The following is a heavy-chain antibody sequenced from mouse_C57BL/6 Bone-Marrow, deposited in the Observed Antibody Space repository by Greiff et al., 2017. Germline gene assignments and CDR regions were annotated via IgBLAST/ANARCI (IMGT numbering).Heavy chain of an antibody. D-gene: IGHD2-2*01. CDR1: GYTFTSYW. Sequence: EVQLQQSGTVLARPGASVKMSCKTSGYTFTSYWMHWVKQRPGQGLEWIGAIYPGNSDTSYNQKFKGKAKLTAVTSASPAYMELSSLTNEDSAVYYCTRDGYDGDWFAYWGQGTLVTVSA. J-gene: IGHJ3*01. CDR2: IYPGNSDT. CDR3: TRDGYDGDWFAY. V-gene: IGHV1-5*01.